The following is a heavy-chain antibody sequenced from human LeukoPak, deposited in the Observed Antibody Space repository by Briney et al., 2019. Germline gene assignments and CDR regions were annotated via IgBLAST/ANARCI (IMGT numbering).Heavy chain of an antibody. V-gene: IGHV4-59*08. CDR2: IHYIGIT. J-gene: IGHJ5*02. D-gene: IGHD3-16*01. Sequence: PSETLSLTCSISGGSIINYYWNWIRQPPGKGLEWTGYIHYIGITNYNPSLKSRVTISADTSKNQFSLKLTSVTAADTAVYYCAGSGSYGPFDPWGQGTLVTVSS. CDR3: AGSGSYGPFDP. CDR1: GGSIINYY.